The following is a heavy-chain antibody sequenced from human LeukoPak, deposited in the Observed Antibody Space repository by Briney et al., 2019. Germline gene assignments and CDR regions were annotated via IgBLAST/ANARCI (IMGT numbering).Heavy chain of an antibody. Sequence: SETLSLTCTVSGDSISSYYCSWIRQPPGKGLEWIGYIYYSGSTSYNPSLKSRVTISVDTSKNQFSLKLSSVTAADTAVYYCARTCFRRNRWFGELLLHYYYYMDVWGKGTTVTVSS. CDR2: IYYSGST. D-gene: IGHD3-10*01. CDR3: ARTCFRRNRWFGELLLHYYYYMDV. V-gene: IGHV4-59*01. CDR1: GDSISSYY. J-gene: IGHJ6*03.